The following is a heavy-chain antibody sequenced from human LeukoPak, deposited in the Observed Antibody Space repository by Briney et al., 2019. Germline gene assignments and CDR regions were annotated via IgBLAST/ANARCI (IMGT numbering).Heavy chain of an antibody. V-gene: IGHV1-8*01. D-gene: IGHD3-3*01. Sequence: ASVKVSCKASGYTFTSYDINWVRQATGQGLEWMGWMNPNSGNIGYAQKFQGRVTMTRNTSISTAYMELSSLRSEDTAVYYCARLTANTIFGVVIIRSFDYWGQGTLVTVSS. CDR3: ARLTANTIFGVVIIRSFDY. CDR1: GYTFTSYD. CDR2: MNPNSGNI. J-gene: IGHJ4*02.